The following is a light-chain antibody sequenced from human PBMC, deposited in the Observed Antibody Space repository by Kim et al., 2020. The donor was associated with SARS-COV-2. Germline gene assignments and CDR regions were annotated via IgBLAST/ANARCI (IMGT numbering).Light chain of an antibody. Sequence: DIQMTQSPSSLSASVGDRVTITCRASQSISSYLSWYQQKPGKAPKLLIYAASSLQSGVPSRFSGSGSGTDFTLTISSLQPEDFGNYYCQQSYMLPLTIGGGTKVDIK. CDR2: AAS. V-gene: IGKV1-39*01. J-gene: IGKJ4*01. CDR1: QSISSY. CDR3: QQSYMLPLT.